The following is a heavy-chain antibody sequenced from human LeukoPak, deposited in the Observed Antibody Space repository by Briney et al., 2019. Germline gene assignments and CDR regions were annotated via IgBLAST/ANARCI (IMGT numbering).Heavy chain of an antibody. V-gene: IGHV4-34*01. D-gene: IGHD4-17*01. CDR2: IYHSGST. CDR1: GGSFSGYY. J-gene: IGHJ4*02. CDR3: ARRATVTNVFDY. Sequence: SETLSLTCAVYGGSFSGYYWSWIRQPPGKGLEWIGEIYHSGSTNYNPSLKSRVTISVDKSKNQFSLKLSSVTAADTAVYYCARRATVTNVFDYWGQGTLVTVSS.